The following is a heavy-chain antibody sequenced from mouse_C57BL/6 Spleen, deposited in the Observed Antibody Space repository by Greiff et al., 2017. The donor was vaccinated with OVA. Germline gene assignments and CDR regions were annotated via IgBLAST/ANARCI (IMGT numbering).Heavy chain of an antibody. CDR1: GYSFTDYN. Sequence: LMEPGASVKISCKASGYSFTDYNMNWVKQSNGKSLEWIGVINPNYGTTSYNQKFKGKATLTVDQSSSTAYMQLNSLTSEDSAVYYCARIYYGNYLDYWGQGTTLTVSS. D-gene: IGHD2-1*01. CDR2: INPNYGTT. V-gene: IGHV1-39*01. CDR3: ARIYYGNYLDY. J-gene: IGHJ2*01.